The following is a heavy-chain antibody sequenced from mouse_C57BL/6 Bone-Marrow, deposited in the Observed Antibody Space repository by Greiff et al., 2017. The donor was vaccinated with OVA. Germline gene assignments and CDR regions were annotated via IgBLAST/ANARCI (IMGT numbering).Heavy chain of an antibody. V-gene: IGHV5-4*03. CDR2: ISDGGSYT. CDR3: ARVFTSAMDY. CDR1: GFTFSSYA. D-gene: IGHD1-1*01. J-gene: IGHJ4*01. Sequence: DVMLVESGGGLVKPGGSLKLSCAASGFTFSSYAMSWVRQTPEKRLEWVATISDGGSYTYYPDNVKGRFTISRDNAKNNLYLQMSHLKSEDTAMYYCARVFTSAMDYWGQGTSVTVSS.